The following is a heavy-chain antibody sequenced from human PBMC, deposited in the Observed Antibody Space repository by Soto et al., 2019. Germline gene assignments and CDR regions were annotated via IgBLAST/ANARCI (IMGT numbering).Heavy chain of an antibody. CDR2: INHSGST. Sequence: QVQLQQWGAGLLKPSETLSLTCAVYGGSFSGYYWSWIRQPPGKGLEWIGEINHSGSTNYNPSLKSRVTISVDTSKNQFSLKRSSVTAADTAVYYCARGLGDSSSWYVNNWFDPWGQGTLVTVSS. J-gene: IGHJ5*02. V-gene: IGHV4-34*01. CDR3: ARGLGDSSSWYVNNWFDP. CDR1: GGSFSGYY. D-gene: IGHD6-13*01.